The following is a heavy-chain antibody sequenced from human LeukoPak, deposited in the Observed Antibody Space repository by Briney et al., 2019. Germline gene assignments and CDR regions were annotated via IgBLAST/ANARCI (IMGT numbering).Heavy chain of an antibody. CDR2: IYTSGNT. CDR3: ARLSIGPSPYFYYYMDV. Sequence: SETLSLTCSVSGASIDSYYWGWIRQPPGKGLEWIGYIYTSGNTIYNPSLKSPVTISMDTSKNQFSLKMRSVTAADTAVYYCARLSIGPSPYFYYYMDVWGKGTSVTVSS. D-gene: IGHD2-21*01. J-gene: IGHJ6*03. V-gene: IGHV4-4*09. CDR1: GASIDSYY.